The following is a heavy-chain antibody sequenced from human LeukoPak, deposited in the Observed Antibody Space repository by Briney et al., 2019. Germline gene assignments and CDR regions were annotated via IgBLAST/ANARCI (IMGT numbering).Heavy chain of an antibody. D-gene: IGHD6-19*01. V-gene: IGHV4-39*01. CDR1: GGSISSSSYY. Sequence: SETLSLTCTVSGGSISSSSYYWGWIRQPPGKGLEWIGSIYYSGSTYYNPSLKSRVTISVDTSKNQFSLKLSSVTAADTAVYYCARGRPGSSGWPDYWGQGTLVTVSS. CDR3: ARGRPGSSGWPDY. J-gene: IGHJ4*02. CDR2: IYYSGST.